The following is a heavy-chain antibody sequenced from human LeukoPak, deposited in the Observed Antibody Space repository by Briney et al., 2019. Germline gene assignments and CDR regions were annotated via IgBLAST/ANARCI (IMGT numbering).Heavy chain of an antibody. D-gene: IGHD4-17*01. CDR3: ARFASDDYGDPGWFDP. V-gene: IGHV4-39*01. CDR1: GGSISSSSYY. Sequence: SETLSLTCTVSGGSISSSSYYWGWIRQPPGKGLEWIGSIYYSGSTYYNPSLKSRVTISVDTSKNQFSLKLSSVTAADTAVYYCARFASDDYGDPGWFDPWGQGTLVTVSS. J-gene: IGHJ5*02. CDR2: IYYSGST.